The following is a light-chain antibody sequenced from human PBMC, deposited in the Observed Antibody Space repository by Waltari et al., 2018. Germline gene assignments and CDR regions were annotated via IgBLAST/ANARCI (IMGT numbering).Light chain of an antibody. V-gene: IGLV2-14*01. CDR3: GSYTSSSTWV. Sequence: QSAPTQPASVSGYLGQSITISCTGPSSDLGAYTYVSWCQQHPGKAPKVLIFDVNNRPSGVSDRFSASKSGNTASLTISGLQAEDEADYYCGSYTSSSTWVFGGGTKVTV. CDR2: DVN. CDR1: SSDLGAYTY. J-gene: IGLJ3*02.